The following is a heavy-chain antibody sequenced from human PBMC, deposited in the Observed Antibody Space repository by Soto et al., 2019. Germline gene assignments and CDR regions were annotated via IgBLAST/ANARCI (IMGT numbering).Heavy chain of an antibody. J-gene: IGHJ2*01. CDR3: AKTPDNSICDGGYFDL. CDR1: GFTFSSYW. D-gene: IGHD6-13*01. V-gene: IGHV3-7*03. Sequence: EVQLVESGGGLVQPGGSLRLSCAASGFTFSSYWMSWVRQAPGKGLEWVANIKQDGSERYYVDSVKGRFTISRDNAKNSLYLQMNSLRAEDTAVYSCAKTPDNSICDGGYFDLWGRGTLVTVSS. CDR2: IKQDGSER.